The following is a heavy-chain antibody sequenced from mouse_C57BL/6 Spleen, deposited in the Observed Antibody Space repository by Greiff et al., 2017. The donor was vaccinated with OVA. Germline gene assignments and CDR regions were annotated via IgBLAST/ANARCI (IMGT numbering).Heavy chain of an antibody. J-gene: IGHJ4*01. CDR3: ARKDGYYGGGAMDY. D-gene: IGHD2-3*01. CDR1: GFSLTSYG. V-gene: IGHV2-2*01. Sequence: QVQLKESGPGLVQPSQSLSITCTVSGFSLTSYGVHWVRQSPGKGLEWLGVIWSGGSTDYNAAFISRLSISKDNSKSQVFFKMNSLQADDTAIYYCARKDGYYGGGAMDYWGQGTSVTVSS. CDR2: IWSGGST.